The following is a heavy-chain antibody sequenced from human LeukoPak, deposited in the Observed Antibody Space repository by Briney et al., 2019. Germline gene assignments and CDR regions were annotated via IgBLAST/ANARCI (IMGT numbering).Heavy chain of an antibody. V-gene: IGHV3-30*18. J-gene: IGHJ6*02. CDR1: GFTFSSYG. Sequence: GGSLRLSCAASGFTFSSYGMHWVRQAPGKGLEWVAAISYDGSNKYYADSVKGRFTISRDNSKNTLYLQMNSLRAEDTAVYYCAKDFKGSSSVFSFGMDVWGQGTTVTVSS. D-gene: IGHD6-13*01. CDR3: AKDFKGSSSVFSFGMDV. CDR2: ISYDGSNK.